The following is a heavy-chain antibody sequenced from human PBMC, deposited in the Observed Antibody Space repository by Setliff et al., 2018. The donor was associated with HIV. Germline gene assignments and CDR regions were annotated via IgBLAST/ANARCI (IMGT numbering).Heavy chain of an antibody. CDR3: AKGGQLWFSYFDY. V-gene: IGHV3-30*02. CDR1: GFTFSSYV. D-gene: IGHD5-18*01. CDR2: IRYDGSNK. J-gene: IGHJ4*02. Sequence: LRLSCAASGFTFSSYVMHWVRQAPGKGLEWVTFIRYDGSNKYYADSVKGRFTISRDNSKNTLYLQMNSLRAEDTAVYYCAKGGQLWFSYFDYWGQGTLVTVSS.